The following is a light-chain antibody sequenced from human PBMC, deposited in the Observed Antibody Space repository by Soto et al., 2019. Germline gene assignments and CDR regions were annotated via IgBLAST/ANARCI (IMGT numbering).Light chain of an antibody. V-gene: IGKV3-15*01. CDR3: QQFHNWPLS. J-gene: IGKJ4*01. Sequence: IVITQSPATLSVSPGERATLSCRASRGISSNLAWYQQKPGQAPRLLIDDASTRAAGIPARFNGGGSGTEFTLTISSLQSEDFALYYCQQFHNWPLSFGGGAKVDIK. CDR2: DAS. CDR1: RGISSN.